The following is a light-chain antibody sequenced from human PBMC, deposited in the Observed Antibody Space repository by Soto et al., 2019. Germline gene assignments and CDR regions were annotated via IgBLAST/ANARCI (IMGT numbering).Light chain of an antibody. CDR1: QSVSTN. Sequence: EIVMTQSPATLSVSPGEGATLSCKTSQSVSTNLAWYQHKPGRAPRLLIYDASTRASGIPARFSGSGSGTEFTLSISSLQSEDFAVYHCLQRTDWPPVYTFGQGTKLEIK. J-gene: IGKJ2*01. CDR2: DAS. CDR3: LQRTDWPPVYT. V-gene: IGKV3-15*01.